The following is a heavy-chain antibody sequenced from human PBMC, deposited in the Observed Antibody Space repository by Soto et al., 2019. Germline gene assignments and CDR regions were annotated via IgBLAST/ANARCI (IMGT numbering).Heavy chain of an antibody. V-gene: IGHV4-39*01. CDR2: IYYVGGT. CDR1: GTSICSSTFY. CDR3: ARSHIVPRLFMYPYDY. Sequence: SVTLSLTCTLCGTSICSSTFYWNLIRQHPWKGLESIANIYYVGGTYYNPSLKGRVTISVDTSKNQFSLKLSSVTAADTAVYYCARSHIVPRLFMYPYDYWGEGSLVT. D-gene: IGHD6-6*01. J-gene: IGHJ4*02.